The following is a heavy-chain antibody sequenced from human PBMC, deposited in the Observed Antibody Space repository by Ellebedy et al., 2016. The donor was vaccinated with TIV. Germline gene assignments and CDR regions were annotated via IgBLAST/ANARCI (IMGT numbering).Heavy chain of an antibody. Sequence: MPSETLSLTCAVSGGSISSGGSSWTWIRQPPGKGLEWIGYFYHTGSTYYNPSLKSRVTISVDRSKNQFSMKLSSVTAADTAVYYCARVNVRLLEWSYIDYWGQGILVTVSS. J-gene: IGHJ4*02. CDR2: FYHTGST. CDR3: ARVNVRLLEWSYIDY. V-gene: IGHV4-30-2*01. CDR1: GGSISSGGSS. D-gene: IGHD3-3*01.